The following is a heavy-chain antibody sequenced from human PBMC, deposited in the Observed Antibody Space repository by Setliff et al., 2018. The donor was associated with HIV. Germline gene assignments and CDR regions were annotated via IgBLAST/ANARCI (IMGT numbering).Heavy chain of an antibody. CDR2: INTNTGNP. D-gene: IGHD6-13*01. CDR1: GYTFTSYG. J-gene: IGHJ3*02. Sequence: GASVKVSCKASGYTFTSYGISWVRQAPGQGLEWMGWINTNTGNPTYAQGFTGRFVFSLDTSVSTAYLQISSLKAEDTAVYYCARALSRSSWWGDAFDIWGQGTMVTVSS. CDR3: ARALSRSSWWGDAFDI. V-gene: IGHV7-4-1*02.